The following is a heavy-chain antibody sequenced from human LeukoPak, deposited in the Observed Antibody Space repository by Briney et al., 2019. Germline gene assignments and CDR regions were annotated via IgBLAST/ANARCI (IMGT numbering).Heavy chain of an antibody. CDR1: GGSTSSVNYY. D-gene: IGHD4-17*01. CDR3: ASDDYGDLVNAFDI. Sequence: SETLSPTCHVSGGSTSSVNYYWGWIRQPPGKGLERIGEINHSGGTNYNPSLKSRVTISLDTSKTHFSLKLTSVTAADTAVYYCASDDYGDLVNAFDIWGQGTMVTVSS. V-gene: IGHV4-39*02. CDR2: INHSGGT. J-gene: IGHJ3*02.